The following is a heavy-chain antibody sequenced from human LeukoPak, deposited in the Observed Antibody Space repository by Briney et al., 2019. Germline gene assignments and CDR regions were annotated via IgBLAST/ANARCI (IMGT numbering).Heavy chain of an antibody. J-gene: IGHJ1*01. CDR3: ARDVYSSGWYEYFHH. Sequence: SETLSLTCSVSGGSLSCYYWSWIRQPAGKGLEWIGRIYASGSTNYNPSLKSRITMSVDTSKNQFSLKLSSVTAADTAVYYCARDVYSSGWYEYFHHWGQGTLVTVPS. D-gene: IGHD6-19*01. CDR2: IYASGST. V-gene: IGHV4-4*07. CDR1: GGSLSCYY.